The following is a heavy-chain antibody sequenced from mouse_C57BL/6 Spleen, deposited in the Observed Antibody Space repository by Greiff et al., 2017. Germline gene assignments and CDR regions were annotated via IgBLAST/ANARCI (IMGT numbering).Heavy chain of an antibody. J-gene: IGHJ3*01. CDR1: GYAFSSSW. CDR2: IYPGDGDT. V-gene: IGHV1-82*01. D-gene: IGHD4-1*01. CDR3: AANWDPSFAY. Sequence: VQLKESGPELVKPGASVKIPCKASGYAFSSSWMNWVKQRPGKGLEWIGRIYPGDGDTNYNGKFKGKATLTADKSSSTAYMQLSSLTSEDSAVYFCAANWDPSFAYWGQGTLVTVSA.